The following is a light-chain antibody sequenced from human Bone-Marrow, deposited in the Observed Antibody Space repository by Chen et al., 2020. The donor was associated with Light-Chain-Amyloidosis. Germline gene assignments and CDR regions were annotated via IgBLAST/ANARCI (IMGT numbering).Light chain of an antibody. J-gene: IGKJ4*01. CDR1: QTISSNY. CDR3: QQYGTSPLT. V-gene: IGKV3-20*01. Sequence: EIVLTQSPGTLSLSPGEGANLSCRDSQTISSNYLTWYQQKFGQAPRLLIYGSSSRATGIPDRLTGSGSGTDFTLTINRLEPEDFAMYYCQQYGTSPLTFGGGTKVEIK. CDR2: GSS.